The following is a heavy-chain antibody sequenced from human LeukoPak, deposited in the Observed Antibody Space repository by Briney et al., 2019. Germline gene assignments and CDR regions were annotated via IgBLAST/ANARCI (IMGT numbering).Heavy chain of an antibody. CDR3: ARSPQWELPDY. J-gene: IGHJ4*02. D-gene: IGHD1-26*01. Sequence: PGGSLRPSCAASGFTFSDYYMSWIRQAPGKGLEWIAYISSSGSSIQYAESVRGRFTISRDNAKTSLYLQMNSLRAEDTSVYYCARSPQWELPDYWGQGTLVTVSS. CDR2: ISSSGSSI. V-gene: IGHV3-11*04. CDR1: GFTFSDYY.